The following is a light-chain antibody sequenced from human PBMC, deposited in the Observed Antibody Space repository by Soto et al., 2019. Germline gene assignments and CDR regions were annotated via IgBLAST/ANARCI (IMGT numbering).Light chain of an antibody. CDR3: QQSNNYPWT. CDR2: EAA. J-gene: IGKJ1*01. CDR1: QYIHNY. Sequence: DIQMTQSPSTLSASVGDRVTITCRASQYIHNYLAWYQQKPGEAPKLLIYEAANLESWVPSRFSGSGTGTAFTLTISSLQPDDFATYYCQQSNNYPWTFSQRTRVQI. V-gene: IGKV1-5*03.